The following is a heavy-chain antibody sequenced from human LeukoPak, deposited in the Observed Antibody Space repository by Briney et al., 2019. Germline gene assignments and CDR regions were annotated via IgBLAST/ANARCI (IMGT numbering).Heavy chain of an antibody. D-gene: IGHD3-22*01. CDR3: AKAKDYYDSSGPDG. J-gene: IGHJ1*01. CDR2: TTGSGGST. CDR1: GITFSTYG. V-gene: IGHV3-23*01. Sequence: PGGSLRLSCVASGITFSTYGMSWVRQSPGKGLEWVSGTTGSGGSTYYADSVRARFIISRDKSKNTLYLQMNSLRADDTAVYYCAKAKDYYDSSGPDGWGQGTLVTVSS.